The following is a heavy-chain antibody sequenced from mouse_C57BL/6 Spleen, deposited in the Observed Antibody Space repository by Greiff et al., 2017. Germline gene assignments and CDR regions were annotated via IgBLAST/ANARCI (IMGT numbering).Heavy chain of an antibody. CDR2: IDPEDGET. J-gene: IGHJ1*03. CDR1: GFNIKDYY. D-gene: IGHD1-1*01. V-gene: IGHV14-2*01. Sequence: EVQLQQSGAELVKPGASVKLSCTASGFNIKDYYMHWVKQRTEQGLEWIGRIDPEDGETKYAPKFPGKATITADTSSNTAYLQLSSLTSEDTAVYYCAPIYYYGSSYAGYFDVWGTGTTVTVSS. CDR3: APIYYYGSSYAGYFDV.